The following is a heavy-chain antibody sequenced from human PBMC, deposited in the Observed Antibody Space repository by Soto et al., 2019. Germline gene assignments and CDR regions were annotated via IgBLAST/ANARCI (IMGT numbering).Heavy chain of an antibody. J-gene: IGHJ6*02. CDR1: GYTLTELS. D-gene: IGHD5-18*01. CDR2: FDPEDGET. V-gene: IGHV1-24*01. CDR3: ATLPLYTAMASYSYYYGMDV. Sequence: GASVKVSCKVSGYTLTELSMHWVRQAPGKGLEWMGGFDPEDGETIYAQKFQGRVTMTEDTSTDTAYMELSSLRSEDTAVYYCATLPLYTAMASYSYYYGMDVWGQGTTVTVSS.